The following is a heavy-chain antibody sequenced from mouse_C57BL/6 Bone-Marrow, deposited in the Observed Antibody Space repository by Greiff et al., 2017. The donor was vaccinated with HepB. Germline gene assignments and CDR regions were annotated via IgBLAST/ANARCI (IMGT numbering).Heavy chain of an antibody. CDR1: GYTFTSYW. Sequence: VQLQQPGAELVKPGASVKMSCKASGYTFTSYWITWVKQRPGQGLEWIGDIYPGSGSTNYNEKFKSKATLTVDTSSSTAYMQLSSLTSENSAVYYGAKRKDGYLPWFAYLGQGTLVTVSA. V-gene: IGHV1-55*01. CDR2: IYPGSGST. J-gene: IGHJ3*01. CDR3: AKRKDGYLPWFAY. D-gene: IGHD2-3*01.